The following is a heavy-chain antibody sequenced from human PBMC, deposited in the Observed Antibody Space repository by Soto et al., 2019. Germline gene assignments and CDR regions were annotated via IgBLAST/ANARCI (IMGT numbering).Heavy chain of an antibody. J-gene: IGHJ4*02. CDR1: GGSISSSSYY. V-gene: IGHV4-39*01. D-gene: IGHD3-22*01. Sequence: LSLTCTVSGGSISSSSYYWGWIRQPPGKGLEWVGSIYYSGSTYYNPSLKSRVTISVDTSKNQFSLKLSSVTAADTAVYYCARSYDYYDSSGFDYWGQGTLVTVSS. CDR3: ARSYDYYDSSGFDY. CDR2: IYYSGST.